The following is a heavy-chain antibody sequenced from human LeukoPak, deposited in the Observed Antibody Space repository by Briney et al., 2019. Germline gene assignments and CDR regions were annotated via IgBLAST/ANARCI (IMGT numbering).Heavy chain of an antibody. CDR1: GCTFSSYS. D-gene: IGHD5-18*01. CDR2: ISSSSSYI. J-gene: IGHJ4*02. V-gene: IGHV3-21*01. CDR3: ARDRLVDTAMAYFDY. Sequence: GGSLRLSCAASGCTFSSYSMNWVRQAPRKGLEWVSSISSSSSYIYYADSVKGRFTISRDNAKTSLYLQMNSLRAEDTAVYYCARDRLVDTAMAYFDYWGQGTLVTVSS.